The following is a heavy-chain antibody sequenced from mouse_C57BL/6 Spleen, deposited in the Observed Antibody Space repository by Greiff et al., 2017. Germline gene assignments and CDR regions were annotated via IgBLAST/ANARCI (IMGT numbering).Heavy chain of an antibody. D-gene: IGHD2-3*01. CDR1: GYTFTSYW. V-gene: IGHV1-55*01. CDR2: IYPGSGST. J-gene: IGHJ2*01. CDR3: ACQFYDGCGLY. Sequence: VQLQQPGAELVKPGASVKLSCKASGYTFTSYWITWVKQRPGQGLEWIGDIYPGSGSTNYNEKFKSKATLTVDTSSSTACMQLSSLTSENSAVYYCACQFYDGCGLYWGQGTPLTVSS.